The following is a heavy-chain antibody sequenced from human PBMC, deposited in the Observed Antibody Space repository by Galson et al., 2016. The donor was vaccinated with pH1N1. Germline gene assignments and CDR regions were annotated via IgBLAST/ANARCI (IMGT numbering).Heavy chain of an antibody. CDR1: GGTFGSYG. CDR2: IIPILNIT. Sequence: SVKVSCKASGGTFGSYGINWVRQAPGQGLEWMGGIIPILNITKYAQNFQDRVTITADESTTKAYMELSSLRSEDTAVYYCAREDYYDTDLSDWYFDLWGRGTLVTVSS. J-gene: IGHJ2*01. V-gene: IGHV1-69*13. D-gene: IGHD3-22*01. CDR3: AREDYYDTDLSDWYFDL.